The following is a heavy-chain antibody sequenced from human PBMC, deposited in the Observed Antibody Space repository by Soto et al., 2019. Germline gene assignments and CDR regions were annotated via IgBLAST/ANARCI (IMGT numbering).Heavy chain of an antibody. J-gene: IGHJ6*02. V-gene: IGHV1-69*06. D-gene: IGHD3-3*01. CDR3: ARGYDFWSGYQYGMDV. CDR1: GGTFSSYA. Sequence: KVSCKASGGTFSSYAISLVRQAPGQGLEWMGGIIPIFGTANYAQKFQGRVTITADKSTSTAYMELSSLRSEDTAVYYCARGYDFWSGYQYGMDVWGQGTTVTVSS. CDR2: IIPIFGTA.